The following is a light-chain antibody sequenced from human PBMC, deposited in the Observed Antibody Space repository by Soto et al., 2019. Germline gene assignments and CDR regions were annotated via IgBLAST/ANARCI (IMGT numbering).Light chain of an antibody. V-gene: IGKV3-15*01. CDR3: QQYNNWPPNPT. J-gene: IGKJ1*01. Sequence: EIVMKQSPATLSVSPGERATLSCRASQSVSSNLAWYQQKPGQAPRLLIYGASTRATGIPARFSGSGSGTEFTLTISSLQSEDFAVYYCQQYNNWPPNPTFGQGTKV. CDR2: GAS. CDR1: QSVSSN.